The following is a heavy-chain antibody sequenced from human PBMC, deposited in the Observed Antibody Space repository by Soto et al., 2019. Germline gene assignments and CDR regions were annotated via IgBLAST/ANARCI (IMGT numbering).Heavy chain of an antibody. Sequence: SETLSLTCAVYGVSFSGYYWSWIRQPPGKGLEWIGEINHSGSTNYNPSLKSRVTISVDTSKNQFSLKLSSVTAADTAVYYCASHTIAAAGTSDHWGQGTLVTVS. CDR1: GVSFSGYY. CDR3: ASHTIAAAGTSDH. J-gene: IGHJ4*02. CDR2: INHSGST. V-gene: IGHV4-34*01. D-gene: IGHD6-13*01.